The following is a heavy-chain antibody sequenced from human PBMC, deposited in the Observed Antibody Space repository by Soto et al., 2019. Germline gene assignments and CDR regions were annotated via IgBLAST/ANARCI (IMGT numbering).Heavy chain of an antibody. V-gene: IGHV4-59*01. Sequence: SETLSHTCIVSGGSIRSYYWSWSGQPPGKGLEWIGNIYYSGSTNYNPSRKSRVSISVDTSKNQFSLKLSSATAADTAVYYCTRVGGYYGDYPNFDYWGQGALVTVSS. D-gene: IGHD4-17*01. CDR1: GGSIRSYY. CDR2: IYYSGST. J-gene: IGHJ4*02. CDR3: TRVGGYYGDYPNFDY.